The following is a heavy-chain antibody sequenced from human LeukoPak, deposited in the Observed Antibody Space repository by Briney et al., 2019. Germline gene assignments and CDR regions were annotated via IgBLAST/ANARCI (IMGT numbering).Heavy chain of an antibody. D-gene: IGHD3-10*02. CDR2: ISAGGSNT. J-gene: IGHJ4*02. CDR3: AKMFSSVDY. CDR1: GFSFSTYA. V-gene: IGHV3-23*01. Sequence: PGGSLRLSCAASGFSFSTYAMSWVRQAPGKGLEWVSTISAGGSNTYYADPVKGRFTISRDNSKNTLYLQMNSLRAEDTAIYYCAKMFSSVDYWGQGTLVTVSS.